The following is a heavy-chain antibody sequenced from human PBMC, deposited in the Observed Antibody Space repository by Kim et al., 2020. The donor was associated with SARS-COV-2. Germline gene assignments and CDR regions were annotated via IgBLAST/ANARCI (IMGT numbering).Heavy chain of an antibody. Sequence: GGSLRLSCAASGFTFSSYGMHWVRQAPGKGLEWVAVISYDGSNKYYADAVKGRFTISRDNSKNTLYLQMNSRKAEDTAVYYCAKDPVASSWWNYGMDVWG. D-gene: IGHD6-13*01. J-gene: IGHJ6*01. CDR1: GFTFSSYG. CDR2: ISYDGSNK. V-gene: IGHV3-30*18. CDR3: AKDPVASSWWNYGMDV.